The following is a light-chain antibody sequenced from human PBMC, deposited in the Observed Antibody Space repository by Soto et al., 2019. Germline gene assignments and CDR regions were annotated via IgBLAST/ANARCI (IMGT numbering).Light chain of an antibody. CDR3: SSYAGSNNYV. Sequence: QAVLTQARSVSGSPAQALTISCTGTSNDDAGYKYVSWYQQYPGKAPNLMIYAVNRRPSGVPDRFSGSKSGNTASLTVSGLQAEDEADYYCSSYAGSNNYVFGTGTKVTVL. J-gene: IGLJ1*01. CDR1: SNDDAGYKY. CDR2: AVN. V-gene: IGLV2-8*01.